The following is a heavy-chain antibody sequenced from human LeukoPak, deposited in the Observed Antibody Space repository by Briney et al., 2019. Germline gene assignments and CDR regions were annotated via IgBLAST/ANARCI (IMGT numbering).Heavy chain of an antibody. J-gene: IGHJ6*02. D-gene: IGHD2-2*01. Sequence: ASVKVSCKASGYTFTSYAMNWVRQAPGQGLEWMGWINTNTGNPTYAQGFTGRFVFSLDTSVSTAYLQISSLKAEDTAVYYCARDSVPAAIYYYYGMDVWGQGTTVTVSS. CDR2: INTNTGNP. V-gene: IGHV7-4-1*02. CDR1: GYTFTSYA. CDR3: ARDSVPAAIYYYYGMDV.